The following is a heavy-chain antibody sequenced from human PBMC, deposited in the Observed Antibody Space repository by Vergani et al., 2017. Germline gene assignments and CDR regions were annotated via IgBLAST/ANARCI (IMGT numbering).Heavy chain of an antibody. CDR2: ISGSGVRT. CDR1: GFTFSRYA. Sequence: VQLVESGGGLVKPGGSLRLSCAASGFTFSRYATSWVRQAPGKGLEWVSAISGSGVRTYYADSVKGRFTISRVNSKNTLYLQMNSLRAEDTAVGYCATTLGYYYYSRGYPCYSGQGSLVSVSA. V-gene: IGHV3-23*04. J-gene: IGHJ4*02. CDR3: ATTLGYYYYSRGYPCY. D-gene: IGHD3-22*01.